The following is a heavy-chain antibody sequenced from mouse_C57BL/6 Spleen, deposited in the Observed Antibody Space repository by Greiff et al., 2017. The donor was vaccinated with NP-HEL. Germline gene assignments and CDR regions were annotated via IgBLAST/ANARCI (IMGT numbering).Heavy chain of an antibody. D-gene: IGHD2-3*01. CDR3: AEGVIYDGYQGAMDY. CDR1: GFNIKNTY. Sequence: EVQLQQSVAELVRPGASVKLSCTASGFNIKNTYMHWVKQRPEQGLEWIGRIDPANGNTKYAPKFQGKATITADTSSNPAYLQLSSLTSEDTAIYYCAEGVIYDGYQGAMDYWGQGTSVTVSS. CDR2: IDPANGNT. J-gene: IGHJ4*01. V-gene: IGHV14-3*01.